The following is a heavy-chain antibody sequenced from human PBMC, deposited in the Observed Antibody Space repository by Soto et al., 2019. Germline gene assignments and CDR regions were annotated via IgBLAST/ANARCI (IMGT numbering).Heavy chain of an antibody. CDR3: ARDLGSDAFDI. J-gene: IGHJ3*02. D-gene: IGHD1-26*01. CDR2: IYYSGST. Sequence: SETLSLTCTVSGGPISSYYWSWIRQPPGKGLEYIGYIYYSGSTNYNPSLKSRVTISVDTSKNQFSLKLSSVTAADTAVYYCARDLGSDAFDIWGQGTMVTVSS. V-gene: IGHV4-59*01. CDR1: GGPISSYY.